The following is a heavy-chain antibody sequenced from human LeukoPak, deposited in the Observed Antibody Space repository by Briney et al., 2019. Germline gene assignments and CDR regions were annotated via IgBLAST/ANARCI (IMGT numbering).Heavy chain of an antibody. CDR1: GYTFTGSGWA. D-gene: IGHD3-10*01. CDR2: IHRNNGAT. J-gene: IGHJ4*02. Sequence: DAVKLSCTASGYTFTGSGWALYWLRQAPGKGLECVGSIHRNNGATLYAQTVQGRVAMTTDTSISTAYMELSRLRADDTAMYYCARDGAAQMVVFDSWGQGALVTVSS. CDR3: ARDGAAQMVVFDS. V-gene: IGHV1-2*02.